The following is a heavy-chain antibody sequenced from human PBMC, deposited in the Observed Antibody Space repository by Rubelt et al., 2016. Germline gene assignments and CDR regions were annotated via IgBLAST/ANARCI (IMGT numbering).Heavy chain of an antibody. CDR2: VYHSGSP. CDR1: GDSIGTYY. Sequence: QVQLQESGPGLVKPSETLSLTCTVSGDSIGTYYWGWIRQPPGKGLEWIGDVYHSGSPTQNPSLTSRVTLSVDTSKNQFSLKRNAVTAADTAVYYCATIRYFDFLSYVDSWGQGTLVTVSS. D-gene: IGHD3-9*01. CDR3: ATIRYFDFLSYVDS. V-gene: IGHV4-59*08. J-gene: IGHJ4*02.